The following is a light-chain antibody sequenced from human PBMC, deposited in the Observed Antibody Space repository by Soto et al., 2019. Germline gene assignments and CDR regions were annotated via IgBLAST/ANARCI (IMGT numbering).Light chain of an antibody. J-gene: IGLJ2*01. CDR1: KIGHKS. V-gene: IGLV3-21*01. CDR2: YNT. Sequence: SYVVTQPPSVSVAPGKTAMIPCGGNKIGHKSVHWYQQKPGQAPVLVISYNTDRPSGIPERFSGSNSGNTATLTISRVEVGDEADYFCQVWESNGDQVVFGGGTKVTVL. CDR3: QVWESNGDQVV.